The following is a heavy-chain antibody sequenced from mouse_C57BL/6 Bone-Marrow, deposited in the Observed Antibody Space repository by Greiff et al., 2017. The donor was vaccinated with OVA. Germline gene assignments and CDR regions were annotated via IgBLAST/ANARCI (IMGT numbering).Heavy chain of an antibody. CDR1: GFTFSDYG. Sequence: EVNLVESGGGLVKPGGSLKLSCAASGFTFSDYGMHWVRQAPEKGLEWVAYISSGSSTIYYADTVKGRFTISRDNAKNTLFLQMTSLRSEDTAMYYCARGDYYGSSYVVWYFDVWGTGTTVTVSS. D-gene: IGHD1-1*01. CDR3: ARGDYYGSSYVVWYFDV. J-gene: IGHJ1*03. CDR2: ISSGSSTI. V-gene: IGHV5-17*01.